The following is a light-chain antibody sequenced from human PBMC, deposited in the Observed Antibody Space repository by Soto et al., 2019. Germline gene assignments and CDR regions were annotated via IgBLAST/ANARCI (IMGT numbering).Light chain of an antibody. Sequence: DIPMTQSPSSLSASVGDRVTITCRASQSISSYLNWYQQKPGKAPKLLIYAASSLQSGVPSRFSGSGSGTDFTLTISSLQPEDFATYYCQQSYSTPRIPFGPGTKVDIK. V-gene: IGKV1-39*01. CDR3: QQSYSTPRIP. J-gene: IGKJ3*01. CDR2: AAS. CDR1: QSISSY.